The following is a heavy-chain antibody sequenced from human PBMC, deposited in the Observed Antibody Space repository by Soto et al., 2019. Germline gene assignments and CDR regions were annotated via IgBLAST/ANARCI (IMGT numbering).Heavy chain of an antibody. V-gene: IGHV3-15*07. Sequence: GXSLRLSCAGSGFTFSNAWMNWFRQAPVNGLEWVGRIKSRIDGGTTDYVAPVKGRFTISRDDSKNTLYLEMNSLKTEDTAVYYCTTDLETGIVWYYYGMDVWGQGTTVTVSS. CDR2: IKSRIDGGTT. J-gene: IGHJ6*02. CDR3: TTDLETGIVWYYYGMDV. D-gene: IGHD1-1*01. CDR1: GFTFSNAW.